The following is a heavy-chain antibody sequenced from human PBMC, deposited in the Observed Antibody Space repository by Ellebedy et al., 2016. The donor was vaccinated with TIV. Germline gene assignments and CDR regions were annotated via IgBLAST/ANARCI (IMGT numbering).Heavy chain of an antibody. V-gene: IGHV3-23*01. Sequence: GESLKISCAASGFTFSTYPVNWVRQAPGKGLEWVSIISANGGTTYYADSVKGRFTISRDNSQDTVHLQMHSLRAEDTAVYYCTKRGVAWAAFDIWGPGTLVTVSS. CDR2: ISANGGTT. J-gene: IGHJ3*02. CDR3: TKRGVAWAAFDI. D-gene: IGHD7-27*01. CDR1: GFTFSTYP.